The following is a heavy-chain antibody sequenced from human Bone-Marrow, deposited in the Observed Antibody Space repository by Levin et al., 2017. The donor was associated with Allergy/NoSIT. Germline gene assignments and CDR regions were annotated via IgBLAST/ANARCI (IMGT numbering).Heavy chain of an antibody. Sequence: KTGGSLRLSCAASGITSGFTFSNAWMSWVRQPPGKGLEWVGRIKSKIDGGTRDYAAPMKGRFTISRDDSKKTLYLQMNSLKTEDTAMYYCTSSELLYFGDLLYTRTKWGQGTLVTVSS. CDR1: GFTFSNAW. D-gene: IGHD3-10*01. CDR2: IKSKIDGGTR. J-gene: IGHJ4*02. CDR3: TSSELLYFGDLLYTRTK. V-gene: IGHV3-15*01.